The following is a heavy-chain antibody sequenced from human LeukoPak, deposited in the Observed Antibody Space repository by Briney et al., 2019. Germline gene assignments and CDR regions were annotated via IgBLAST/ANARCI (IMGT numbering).Heavy chain of an antibody. CDR3: ARGRRYCSGGSCYHY. Sequence: ASVKVSCKASGYTFTSYYMHWVRQAPGQGLEWMGLINPTGGSTGYAQKFQGRITMTRNTSISTAYMELSSLRSEDTAVYYCARGRRYCSGGSCYHYWGQGTLVTVSS. D-gene: IGHD2-15*01. V-gene: IGHV1-46*01. CDR2: INPTGGST. CDR1: GYTFTSYY. J-gene: IGHJ4*02.